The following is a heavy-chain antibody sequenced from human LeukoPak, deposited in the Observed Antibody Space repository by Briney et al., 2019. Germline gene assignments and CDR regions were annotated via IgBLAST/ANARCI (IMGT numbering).Heavy chain of an antibody. D-gene: IGHD1-26*01. CDR3: ARDKIVGPTTLDY. CDR2: IKQDGYEK. CDR1: GFTFSGYW. V-gene: IGHV3-7*01. Sequence: XGSLRLTCAASGFTFSGYWMSWVRQTPEKGLEWVANIKQDGYEKYYVDSVKGRFTISRDNAKNSLYLQMNSLRADDTAIYYCARDKIVGPTTLDYWGQGTLVTVSS. J-gene: IGHJ4*02.